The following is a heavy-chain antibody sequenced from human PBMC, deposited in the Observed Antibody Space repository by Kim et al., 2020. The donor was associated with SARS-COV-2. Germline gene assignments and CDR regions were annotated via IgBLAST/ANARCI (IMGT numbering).Heavy chain of an antibody. CDR2: ISTGSSFR. J-gene: IGHJ5*02. V-gene: IGHV3-21*01. CDR1: GFTLRTYS. D-gene: IGHD3-10*01. Sequence: GGSLRLSCAVSGFTLRTYSMSWLRQAPGKGLEWVASISTGSSFRHYADSPKGRFTISRDNAEYSLYLQMNSLRVEDTAVYYCARDADGSGTLIFASCGQG. CDR3: ARDADGSGTLIFAS.